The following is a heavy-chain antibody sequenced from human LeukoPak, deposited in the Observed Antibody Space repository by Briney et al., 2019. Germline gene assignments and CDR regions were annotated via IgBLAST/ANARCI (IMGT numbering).Heavy chain of an antibody. D-gene: IGHD6-13*01. V-gene: IGHV3-30*02. Sequence: GSLRLSCAASGFTFGTYGMHWVRQAPAKGLEWVAFIRYDGSNKYHADSVKGRFTISRDNSKNTLYLQMNSLRAEDTAVYYCAKVTGSSSWYVAINYWGQGTLVTVSS. CDR2: IRYDGSNK. J-gene: IGHJ4*02. CDR1: GFTFGTYG. CDR3: AKVTGSSSWYVAINY.